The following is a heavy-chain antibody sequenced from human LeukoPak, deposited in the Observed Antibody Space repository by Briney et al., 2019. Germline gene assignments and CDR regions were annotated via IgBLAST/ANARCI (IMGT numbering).Heavy chain of an antibody. Sequence: GASVKVSCKASGYTFTGYYMHWVRQALGQGLGGMGGINTNSGGTNYAQKFQGRVTMTRDTSISTAYMELRMLRSDDTAVYYCARDVSNDYSNYWFDPWGQGTLVTVSS. CDR2: INTNSGGT. J-gene: IGHJ5*02. CDR3: ARDVSNDYSNYWFDP. V-gene: IGHV1-2*02. D-gene: IGHD4-11*01. CDR1: GYTFTGYY.